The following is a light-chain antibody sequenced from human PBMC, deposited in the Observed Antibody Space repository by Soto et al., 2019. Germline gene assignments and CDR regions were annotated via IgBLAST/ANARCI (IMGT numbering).Light chain of an antibody. V-gene: IGKV4-1*01. CDR2: WAS. CDR3: QQYYSAPWT. J-gene: IGKJ1*01. Sequence: DIVMTQSPDSLAVSLGERATINCKSSQSVFNSSNNKKYLAWYQQKPGQPPKLLIYWASTRESGVPDRFSGSGSGTDFTLTISSLRADDVAVYYCQQYYSAPWTFGQGTKVEIK. CDR1: QSVFNSSNNKKY.